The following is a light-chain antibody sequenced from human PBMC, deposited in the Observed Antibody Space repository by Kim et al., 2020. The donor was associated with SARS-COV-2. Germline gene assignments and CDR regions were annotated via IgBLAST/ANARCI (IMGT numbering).Light chain of an antibody. Sequence: EIVLTQSPGTLSLSPGERATLSCRASQSVSSSYLAWYQQKPGQAPRLLIYGASSRATGIPDRFSGSGSGKDFTLTISRLEPEDFALYYCQQYGSSRTFGQGTKLEI. J-gene: IGKJ2*01. V-gene: IGKV3-20*01. CDR2: GAS. CDR3: QQYGSSRT. CDR1: QSVSSSY.